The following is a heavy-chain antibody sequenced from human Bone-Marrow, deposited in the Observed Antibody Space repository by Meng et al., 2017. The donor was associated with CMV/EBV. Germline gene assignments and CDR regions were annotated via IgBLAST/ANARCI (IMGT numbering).Heavy chain of an antibody. CDR2: INPSGGST. D-gene: IGHD1-26*01. J-gene: IGHJ6*02. V-gene: IGHV1-46*01. Sequence: ASVKVSCKASGYTFTSYYMHWVRQAPGQGLEWMGIINPSGGSTSYAQKFQGRVTMTRDTSTSTVYMELSSLRSEDTTVYYCARDGAVGATGNYYDFGIDVWGQGTTVTVSS. CDR1: GYTFTSYY. CDR3: ARDGAVGATGNYYDFGIDV.